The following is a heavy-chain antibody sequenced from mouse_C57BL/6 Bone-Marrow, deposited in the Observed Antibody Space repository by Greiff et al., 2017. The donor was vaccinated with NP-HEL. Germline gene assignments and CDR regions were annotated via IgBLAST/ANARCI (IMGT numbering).Heavy chain of an antibody. J-gene: IGHJ4*01. Sequence: QVQLQQSGAELARPGASVKMSCKASGYTFTSYTMHWVKQRPGQGLEWIGYINPSSGYTKYNQKFKDKATLTADKSSSTAYKQLSSLTSEDSAAYYCARTGLYYYAMNYWGQGTSVTVSS. CDR1: GYTFTSYT. CDR2: INPSSGYT. CDR3: ARTGLYYYAMNY. V-gene: IGHV1-4*01. D-gene: IGHD4-1*01.